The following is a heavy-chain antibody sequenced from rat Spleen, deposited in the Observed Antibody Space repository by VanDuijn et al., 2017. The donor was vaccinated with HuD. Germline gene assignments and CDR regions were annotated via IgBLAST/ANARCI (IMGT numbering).Heavy chain of an antibody. CDR3: ATAGMVGFFDY. Sequence: EVQLVETGGGLVQPGRSLKLSCVASGFTFSSYWMYWIRQAPGKGLEWVSTINPDGGSTYYPDSVRGRFTVSRENAENTVHLQMNSQRSEDTATYSCATAGMVGFFDYWGQGVMVTVSS. D-gene: IGHD1-1*01. V-gene: IGHV5-58*01. J-gene: IGHJ2*01. CDR1: GFTFSSYW. CDR2: INPDGGST.